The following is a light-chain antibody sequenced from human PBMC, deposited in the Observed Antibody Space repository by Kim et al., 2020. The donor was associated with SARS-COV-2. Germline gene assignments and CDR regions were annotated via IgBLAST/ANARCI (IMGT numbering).Light chain of an antibody. J-gene: IGLJ3*02. CDR3: CSYAGSYTWV. Sequence: QSALTQPRSVSGSPGQSVTIFCTGTSSDVGGYNYVSWYQHHPGKAPKFMIYDVNNRPSGVPDRFSGSKSGNTASLTISGLQAEDEADYYCCSYAGSYTWVFGGGTKVTVL. CDR1: SSDVGGYNY. V-gene: IGLV2-11*01. CDR2: DVN.